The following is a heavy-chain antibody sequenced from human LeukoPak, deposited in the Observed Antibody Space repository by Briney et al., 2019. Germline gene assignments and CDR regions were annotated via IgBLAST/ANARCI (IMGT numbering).Heavy chain of an antibody. CDR2: IFYSGST. D-gene: IGHD3-22*01. CDR1: GGSISDFY. J-gene: IGHJ4*02. Sequence: SETLSLTCTVSGGSISDFYWSWIRQPPGKGLEWIGYIFYSGSTKYNPSLKSRVTISVDTFKNQFSLMLSSVTAADTAVYYCARQSYDSSGYFMKPFDYWGQGTLVTVSS. CDR3: ARQSYDSSGYFMKPFDY. V-gene: IGHV4-59*08.